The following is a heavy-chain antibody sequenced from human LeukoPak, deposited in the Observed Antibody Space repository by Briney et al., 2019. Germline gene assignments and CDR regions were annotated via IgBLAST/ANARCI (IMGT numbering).Heavy chain of an antibody. Sequence: GGSLRLSCAASGFTVSSNYMSWVRQAPGKGLEWVSVIYSGGSTYYADSVKGRFTISRDNSKNTLYLQMNSLRAEDTAVYYCAKDPRYYYDSSGYSDWGQGTLVTVSS. CDR2: IYSGGST. CDR1: GFTVSSNY. J-gene: IGHJ4*02. V-gene: IGHV3-53*01. D-gene: IGHD3-22*01. CDR3: AKDPRYYYDSSGYSD.